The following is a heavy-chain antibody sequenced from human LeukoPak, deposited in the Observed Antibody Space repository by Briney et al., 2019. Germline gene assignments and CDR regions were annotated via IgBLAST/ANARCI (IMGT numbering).Heavy chain of an antibody. V-gene: IGHV4-39*01. J-gene: IGHJ4*02. CDR3: ARSLYDFWSGSSFDY. CDR1: GGSFSSYY. CDR2: IYYSGST. D-gene: IGHD3-3*01. Sequence: SETLSLTCAVYGGSFSSYYWGWIRQPPGRGLEWIGSIYYSGSTYYNPSLKSRVTISVDTSKNQFSLKLSSVTAADTAVYYCARSLYDFWSGSSFDYWGQGTLVTVSS.